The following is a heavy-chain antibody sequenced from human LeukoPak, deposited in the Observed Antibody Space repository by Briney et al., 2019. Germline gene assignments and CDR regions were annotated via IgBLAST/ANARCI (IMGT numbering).Heavy chain of an antibody. D-gene: IGHD3-22*01. J-gene: IGHJ4*02. CDR2: ISGSGGST. V-gene: IGHV3-23*01. Sequence: GSLDLSCAASGSPFISYAMSWVRQAPGKGLEWVSAISGSGGSTYYADRVKSRCNISKDNSKNTLYLQMNSLRAEDTAVYYCAKGTLGITMSKWGQGTLVTVSS. CDR3: AKGTLGITMSK. CDR1: GSPFISYA.